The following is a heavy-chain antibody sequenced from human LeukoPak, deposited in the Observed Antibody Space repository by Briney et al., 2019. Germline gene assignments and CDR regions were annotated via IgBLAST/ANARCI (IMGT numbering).Heavy chain of an antibody. CDR1: GYTFSSYS. J-gene: IGHJ4*02. CDR2: ISSGSSYI. D-gene: IGHD1-14*01. CDR3: ARAEAGPIDY. V-gene: IGHV3-21*01. Sequence: GGSLRLSCAASGYTFSSYSMNWVRQAPGKGLEWVSSISSGSSYIYYADSVKGRFTISRDNAKNSLYLQMNSLRAEDTAVYYCARAEAGPIDYWGQGTLVTVSS.